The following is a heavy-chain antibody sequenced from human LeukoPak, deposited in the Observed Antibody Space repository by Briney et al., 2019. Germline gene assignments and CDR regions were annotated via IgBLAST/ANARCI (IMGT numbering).Heavy chain of an antibody. D-gene: IGHD3-10*02. J-gene: IGHJ6*04. CDR1: GFTFSSYG. V-gene: IGHV3-23*01. Sequence: GGSLRLSCAASGFTFSSYGMSWVRQAPGKGLEWVSDISGSGGSTYYAESVKGRFTISRDNSKNTLYLQMNSLRAEDTAVYYCAELGITMIGGVWGKGTTVTISS. CDR3: AELGITMIGGV. CDR2: ISGSGGST.